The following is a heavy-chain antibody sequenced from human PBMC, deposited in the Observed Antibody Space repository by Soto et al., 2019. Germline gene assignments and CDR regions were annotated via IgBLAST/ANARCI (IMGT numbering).Heavy chain of an antibody. V-gene: IGHV4-34*01. J-gene: IGHJ5*02. CDR2: INHSGST. D-gene: IGHD5-18*01. Sequence: SETLSLTCAVYGGSFIGYYCSFSRHPPGKGLEWIVEINHSGSTNYNPSLKSRVTISVDTSKNQFSLKLSSVTAADTAVYYCARDNTAILSYWFDPWGQGTLVTVSS. CDR3: ARDNTAILSYWFDP. CDR1: GGSFIGYY.